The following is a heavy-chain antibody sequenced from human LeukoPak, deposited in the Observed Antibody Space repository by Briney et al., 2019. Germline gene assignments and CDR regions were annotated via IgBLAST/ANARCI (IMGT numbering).Heavy chain of an antibody. Sequence: GGSLPLSCAASGFTFSNAWMSWVRQAPGKGLEWVGRIKSKTDGGTTDYAAPVKGRFTISRDDSKNTLYLQMNSLKTEDTAVYYCTTDIVVVPAADPLDYWGQGTLVTVSS. V-gene: IGHV3-15*01. J-gene: IGHJ4*02. CDR1: GFTFSNAW. D-gene: IGHD2-2*01. CDR2: IKSKTDGGTT. CDR3: TTDIVVVPAADPLDY.